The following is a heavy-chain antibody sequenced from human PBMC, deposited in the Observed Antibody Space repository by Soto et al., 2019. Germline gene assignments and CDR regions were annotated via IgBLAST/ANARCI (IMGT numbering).Heavy chain of an antibody. CDR3: ARDVGYCISTSCYSWFDP. V-gene: IGHV4-31*03. J-gene: IGHJ5*02. CDR1: GGPFSSGGFY. D-gene: IGHD2-2*02. CDR2: VFYSGST. Sequence: SETLSLTCTVSGGPFSSGGFYWSWIRQHPGKGLEWIGYVFYSGSTYYNPSLKSRVTISVDTSKNQFSLKLSSVTAADTAVYYCARDVGYCISTSCYSWFDPWGQGTLVTVSS.